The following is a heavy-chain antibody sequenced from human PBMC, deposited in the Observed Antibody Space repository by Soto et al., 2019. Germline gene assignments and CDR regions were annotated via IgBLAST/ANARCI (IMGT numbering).Heavy chain of an antibody. D-gene: IGHD2-8*01. J-gene: IGHJ4*02. V-gene: IGHV4-39*01. CDR1: GDSIGTTHSY. CDR3: ARHEGNGNVWPLDY. Sequence: SETLSLTCTVSGDSIGTTHSYWAWIRQSPGKGLEWIGNIHYSGSTYYMPSLRSRVTLSVDTSKNQFSLRLTSVTAEDTAVYYCARHEGNGNVWPLDYWGQGIQVTISS. CDR2: IHYSGST.